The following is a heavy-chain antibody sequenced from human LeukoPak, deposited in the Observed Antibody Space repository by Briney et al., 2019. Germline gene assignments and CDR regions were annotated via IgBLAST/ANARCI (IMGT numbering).Heavy chain of an antibody. CDR2: IYYSGST. V-gene: IGHV4-59*01. Sequence: SETLSLTRTVSGGSISSYYWSWIRQPPGKGLEWIGYIYYSGSTNYNPSLKSRVTISVDTSKNQFSLKLSSVTAADTAVYYCARETAARTYNWFDPWGQGTLVTVSS. CDR3: ARETAARTYNWFDP. CDR1: GGSISSYY. J-gene: IGHJ5*02. D-gene: IGHD6-13*01.